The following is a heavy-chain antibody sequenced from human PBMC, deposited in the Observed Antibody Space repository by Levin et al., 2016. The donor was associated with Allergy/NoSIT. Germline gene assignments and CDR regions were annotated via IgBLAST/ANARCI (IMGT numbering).Heavy chain of an antibody. J-gene: IGHJ2*01. D-gene: IGHD5-24*01. CDR1: GFTFSSYA. V-gene: IGHV3-30-3*01. Sequence: GESLKISCAASGFTFSSYAMHWVRQAPGKGLEWVAVISYDGSNKYYADSVKGRFTISRDNSKNTLYLQMNSLRAEDTAVYYCARDPIRDGYRGLSYFDLWGRGTLVTVSS. CDR2: ISYDGSNK. CDR3: ARDPIRDGYRGLSYFDL.